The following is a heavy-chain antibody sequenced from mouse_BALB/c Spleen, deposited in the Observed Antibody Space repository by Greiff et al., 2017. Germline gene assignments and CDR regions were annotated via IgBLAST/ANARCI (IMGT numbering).Heavy chain of an antibody. CDR2: IDPFNGGT. V-gene: IGHV1S135*01. CDR3: APLLLLRAY. D-gene: IGHD1-1*01. J-gene: IGHJ3*01. Sequence: LVESGPELMKPGASVKISCKASGYSFTSYYMHWVKQSHGKSLEWIGYIDPFNGGTSYNQKFKGKATLTVDKSSSTAYMHLSSLTSEDSAVYYCAPLLLLRAYWGQGTLVTVSA. CDR1: GYSFTSYY.